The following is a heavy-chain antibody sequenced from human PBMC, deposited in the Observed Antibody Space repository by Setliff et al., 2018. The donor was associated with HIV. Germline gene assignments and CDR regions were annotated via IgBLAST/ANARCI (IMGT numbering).Heavy chain of an antibody. Sequence: SETLSLTCIVSGASINSHYWYWIRQPPGKGLEWIGHVYYTGSANYNPSLKSRVTISVDTSKNQISLKLTSVTAADTAVYFCARDRAVADDFDCWGQGTQVTVSS. CDR1: GASINSHY. CDR2: VYYTGSA. V-gene: IGHV4-59*11. D-gene: IGHD6-19*01. CDR3: ARDRAVADDFDC. J-gene: IGHJ4*02.